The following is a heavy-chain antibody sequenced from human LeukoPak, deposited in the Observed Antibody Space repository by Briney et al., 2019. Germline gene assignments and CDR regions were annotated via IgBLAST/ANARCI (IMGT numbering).Heavy chain of an antibody. CDR1: GYTFTSYD. CDR3: ASLTGVGATSFDY. Sequence: ASLKVSCKASGYTFTSYDIIWVRQAPGQGLEWMGWINPNSGGTNYAQKFQGRVTMTRDTSISTAYMELSRLRSDDTAVYYCASLTGVGATSFDYWGQGTLVTVSS. D-gene: IGHD1-26*01. J-gene: IGHJ4*02. CDR2: INPNSGGT. V-gene: IGHV1-2*02.